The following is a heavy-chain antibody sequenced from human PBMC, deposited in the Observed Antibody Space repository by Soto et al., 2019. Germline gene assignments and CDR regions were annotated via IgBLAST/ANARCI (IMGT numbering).Heavy chain of an antibody. CDR3: ARDSCSGGSCMYNWFDP. Sequence: ASVKVSCKASGYTFTSYGISWVRQAPGQGLEWMGWISAYNGNTNYAQKLQGRVTMTTDTSTSTAYMELRSLRSDDTAVYYCARDSCSGGSCMYNWFDPWGQGTLVTSPQ. CDR2: ISAYNGNT. CDR1: GYTFTSYG. V-gene: IGHV1-18*01. D-gene: IGHD2-15*01. J-gene: IGHJ5*02.